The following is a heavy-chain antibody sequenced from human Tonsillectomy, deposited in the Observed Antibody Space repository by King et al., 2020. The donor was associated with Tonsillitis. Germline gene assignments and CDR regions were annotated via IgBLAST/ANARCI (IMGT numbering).Heavy chain of an antibody. J-gene: IGHJ4*02. V-gene: IGHV3-23*04. CDR2: IGAGGANM. D-gene: IGHD6-13*01. CDR3: AKGRGTFNSNTWYFLDY. CDR1: GFTFNNYA. Sequence: VQLVESGGGLVQPGGSLRLSCAASGFTFNNYAMSWVRQAPGRGLEWVSVIGAGGANMWYADSVKGRFTISRDNSRNTLYLQVNSLRAEDTAIYYCAKGRGTFNSNTWYFLDYWGQGTLVTVSS.